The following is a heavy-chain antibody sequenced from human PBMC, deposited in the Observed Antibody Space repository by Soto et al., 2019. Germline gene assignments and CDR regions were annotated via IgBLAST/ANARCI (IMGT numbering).Heavy chain of an antibody. Sequence: EVQLVESGGVLGQPGGSLRLSCAASGFTLSNYAVNWVRQAPGKGLEWVSYISSDSRYIYHGDSVKGRFTISRDNARNSVDLQMNRLRDEDTAVYYCARIKLVDFFFINVDVYDMDVWGQVTPVTVSS. CDR1: GFTLSNYA. J-gene: IGHJ6*02. D-gene: IGHD2-15*01. CDR3: ARIKLVDFFFINVDVYDMDV. V-gene: IGHV3-48*02. CDR2: ISSDSRYI.